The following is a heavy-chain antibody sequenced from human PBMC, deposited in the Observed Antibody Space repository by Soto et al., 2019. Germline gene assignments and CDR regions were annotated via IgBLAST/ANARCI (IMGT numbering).Heavy chain of an antibody. D-gene: IGHD1-7*01. J-gene: IGHJ4*02. V-gene: IGHV1-69*13. CDR2: IIPIFGTA. Sequence: SVKVSCKASGGTFSSYAISWVRQAPGQGLEWMGGIIPIFGTANYAQKFQGRVTITADESTSTAYMELSSLRSEDTAVYYCASSFRITGTTVDYWGQGTLVTVSS. CDR1: GGTFSSYA. CDR3: ASSFRITGTTVDY.